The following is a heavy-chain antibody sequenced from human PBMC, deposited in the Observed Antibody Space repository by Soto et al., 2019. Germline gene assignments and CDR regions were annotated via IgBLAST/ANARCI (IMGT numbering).Heavy chain of an antibody. CDR1: GFTFSRYW. CDR3: ARGPLEYYYGMDV. CDR2: INSDGSST. Sequence: EVQLVESGGGLVQPGGSLRLSCAASGFTFSRYWMHWVRQAPGKGLVWVSRINSDGSSTSYADSVKGRFTISRDNXKNTLYLQMNSLRAENTAVYYCARGPLEYYYGMDVWGQGTTVTVSS. V-gene: IGHV3-74*01. J-gene: IGHJ6*02.